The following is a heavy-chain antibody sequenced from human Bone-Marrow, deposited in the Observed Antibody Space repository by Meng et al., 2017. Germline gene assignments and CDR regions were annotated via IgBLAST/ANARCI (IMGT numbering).Heavy chain of an antibody. D-gene: IGHD3-22*01. CDR1: GYTFTSYG. Sequence: ASVKVSCKASGYTFTSYGISWVRQAPGQGLEWMGWISAYNGNTNYAQKLQGRVTMTTDTSTSTAYMELRSLRSDDTAVYYCARAGVLQYYYDSSGYFFLDWYFDLWGLGTLVTVSS. J-gene: IGHJ2*01. V-gene: IGHV1-18*01. CDR2: ISAYNGNT. CDR3: ARAGVLQYYYDSSGYFFLDWYFDL.